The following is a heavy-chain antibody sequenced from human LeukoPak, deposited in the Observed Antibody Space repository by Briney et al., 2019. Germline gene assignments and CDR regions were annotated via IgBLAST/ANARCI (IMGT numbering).Heavy chain of an antibody. Sequence: SETLSLTCTVSGGSISSYYWSWTRQPPGKGLEWIGYIYYSGSSNYNPSLKSRVTISVDTSKNQFSLKLSSVTAADTAVYYCTKKGGGQLVNTRRWFDPWGQGTLVTVSS. CDR2: IYYSGSS. J-gene: IGHJ5*02. CDR3: TKKGGGQLVNTRRWFDP. V-gene: IGHV4-59*01. D-gene: IGHD6-13*01. CDR1: GGSISSYY.